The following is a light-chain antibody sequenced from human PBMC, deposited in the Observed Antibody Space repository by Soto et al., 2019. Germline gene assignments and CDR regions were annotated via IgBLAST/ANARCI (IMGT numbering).Light chain of an antibody. Sequence: QSVLTQPPSASGTPGQRGTISCSGSSSNIGSNTVNWYQQLPGTAPKLLIYGNNQRPSAVPDRFSGSKSGTSASLAISGLQSEDEADYYCAAWDDSLNGVVFGGGTKLTVL. CDR2: GNN. J-gene: IGLJ2*01. CDR1: SSNIGSNT. V-gene: IGLV1-44*01. CDR3: AAWDDSLNGVV.